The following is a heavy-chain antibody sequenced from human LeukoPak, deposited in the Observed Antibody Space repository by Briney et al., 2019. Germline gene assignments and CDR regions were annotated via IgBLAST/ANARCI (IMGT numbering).Heavy chain of an antibody. CDR1: GGSISSYY. J-gene: IGHJ5*02. CDR3: ARDVGGYGSGSYYNAWFDP. Sequence: PSETLSLTCTVSGGSISSYYWSWIRQPPGKGLEWIGYIYYSGSTRYNPSLKSRVTISVDTSKNHFSLKLSSMTAADTAVYYCARDVGGYGSGSYYNAWFDPWGQGTLVTVSS. V-gene: IGHV4-59*12. CDR2: IYYSGST. D-gene: IGHD3-10*01.